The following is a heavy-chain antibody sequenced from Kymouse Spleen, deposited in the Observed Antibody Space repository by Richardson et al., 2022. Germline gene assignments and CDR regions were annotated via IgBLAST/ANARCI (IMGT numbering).Heavy chain of an antibody. J-gene: IGHJ4*02. Sequence: QVQLQESGPGLVKPSETLSLTCTVSGGSISSYYWSWIRQPPGKGLEWIGYIYYSGSTNYNPSLKSRVTISVDTSKNQFSLKLSSVTAADTAVYYCARGITGTYYFDYWGQGTLVTVSS. CDR1: GGSISSYY. CDR3: ARGITGTYYFDY. CDR2: IYYSGST. V-gene: IGHV4-59*01. D-gene: IGHD1-20*01,IGHD1-7*01.